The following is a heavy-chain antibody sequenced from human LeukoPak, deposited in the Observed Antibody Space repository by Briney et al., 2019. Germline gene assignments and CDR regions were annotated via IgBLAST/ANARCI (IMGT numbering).Heavy chain of an antibody. Sequence: PGGSLRLSCAASGLTFSRITYSMNWVRQAPGKGLEWVSSISSSSSYIYYADSVKGRFTISRDSAKNSLYLQMNSLRAEDTAVYYCARGYNNYGYVFDIWGQGTVVTVSS. V-gene: IGHV3-21*01. CDR1: GLTFSRITYS. CDR2: ISSSSSYI. J-gene: IGHJ3*02. CDR3: ARGYNNYGYVFDI. D-gene: IGHD4-11*01.